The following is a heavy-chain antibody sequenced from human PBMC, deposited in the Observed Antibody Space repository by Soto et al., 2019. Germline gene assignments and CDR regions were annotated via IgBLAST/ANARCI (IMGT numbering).Heavy chain of an antibody. J-gene: IGHJ3*02. CDR1: GFTFSSYS. CDR3: ASHYGDGAFDI. CDR2: ISSSSSYI. V-gene: IGHV3-21*01. Sequence: GGSLRLSCAASGFTFSSYSMNWVRQAPGKGLEWVSSISSSSSYIYYADSVKGRFTISRDNAKNSLYLQMNSLRAEDTAVYYCASHYGDGAFDIWGQGTMVTVSS. D-gene: IGHD4-17*01.